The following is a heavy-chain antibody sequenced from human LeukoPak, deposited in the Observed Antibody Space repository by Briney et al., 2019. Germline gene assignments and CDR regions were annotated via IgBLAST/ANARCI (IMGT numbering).Heavy chain of an antibody. V-gene: IGHV4-59*01. CDR2: ICHSGST. Sequence: SETLSLTCTLSGGSISTNNWSWSWQPPPKGLGWVGYICHSGSTNYNPSLTRRATISVDTSKHQCPLKLSSVTAADTAVYYCARGGGYARPIGYLGQGALVTVS. CDR1: GGSISTNN. D-gene: IGHD5-12*01. CDR3: ARGGGYARPIGY. J-gene: IGHJ4*02.